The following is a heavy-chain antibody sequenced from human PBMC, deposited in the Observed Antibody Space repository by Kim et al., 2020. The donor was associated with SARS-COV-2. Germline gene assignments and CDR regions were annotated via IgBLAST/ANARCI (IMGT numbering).Heavy chain of an antibody. J-gene: IGHJ4*02. CDR2: IYYSGST. V-gene: IGHV4-59*08. CDR1: GGSISSYY. CDR3: AGYGDHPGY. Sequence: SETLSLTCTVSGGSISSYYWSWIRQPPGKGLEWIGYIYYSGSTNYNPSLKSRVTISVDTSKNQFSLKLSSVTAADTAVYYCAGYGDHPGYWGQGTLVTVSS. D-gene: IGHD4-17*01.